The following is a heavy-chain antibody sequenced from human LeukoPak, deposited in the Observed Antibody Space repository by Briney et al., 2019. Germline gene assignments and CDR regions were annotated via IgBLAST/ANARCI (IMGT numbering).Heavy chain of an antibody. V-gene: IGHV3-66*02. CDR2: IYSGGST. Sequence: GGSLRLSCAASGFTVSSNYMSWVRQAPGKGLEWVSVIYSGGSTYYADSVKGRFTISRDNSQNTLYFQMNSLRAEDTAVYYCARLSSGWYRGWFDPWGQGTLVTVSS. CDR3: ARLSSGWYRGWFDP. CDR1: GFTVSSNY. D-gene: IGHD6-19*01. J-gene: IGHJ5*02.